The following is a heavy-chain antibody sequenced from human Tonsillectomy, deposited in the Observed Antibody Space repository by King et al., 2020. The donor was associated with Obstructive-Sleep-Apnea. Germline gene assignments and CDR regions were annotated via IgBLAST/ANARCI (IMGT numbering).Heavy chain of an antibody. J-gene: IGHJ4*02. Sequence: VQLQESGPGLVKPSQTLSLTCTVSGGSISSGGYYWSWIRQHPGKGLEWIGYIYYSGSTYYNPSLKSRVTISVDTSKNQFSQKLSSVTAADTAVYYCARDRGIAAAGIDYWGQGTLVTVSS. CDR2: IYYSGST. CDR1: GGSISSGGYY. CDR3: ARDRGIAAAGIDY. V-gene: IGHV4-31*03. D-gene: IGHD6-13*01.